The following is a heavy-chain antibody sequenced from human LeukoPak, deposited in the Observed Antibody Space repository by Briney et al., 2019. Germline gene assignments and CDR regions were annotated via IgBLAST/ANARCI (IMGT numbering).Heavy chain of an antibody. CDR1: GYTFTSYD. Sequence: GASVKVSCKASGYTFTSYDINWVRQATGQGLEWMGRMNPNSGNTGYAQKLQGRVTMTRNTSISTAYMELSSLRSEDTAVYYCARTVPAGGYYYYYMDVWGKGTTVTVSS. V-gene: IGHV1-8*01. CDR2: MNPNSGNT. CDR3: ARTVPAGGYYYYYMDV. D-gene: IGHD3-16*01. J-gene: IGHJ6*03.